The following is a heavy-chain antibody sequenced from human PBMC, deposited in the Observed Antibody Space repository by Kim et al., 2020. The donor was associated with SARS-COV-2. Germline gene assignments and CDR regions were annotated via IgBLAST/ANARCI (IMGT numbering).Heavy chain of an antibody. Sequence: SLKRRVTISVAKSKNQFSLKLSAVTAADTAVYYCARGGEIAARRYWYFDLWGRGTLVTVSS. D-gene: IGHD6-6*01. J-gene: IGHJ2*01. CDR3: ARGGEIAARRYWYFDL. V-gene: IGHV4-4*02.